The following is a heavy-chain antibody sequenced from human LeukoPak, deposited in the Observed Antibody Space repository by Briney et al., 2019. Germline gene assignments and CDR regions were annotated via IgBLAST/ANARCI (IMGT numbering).Heavy chain of an antibody. V-gene: IGHV1-24*01. D-gene: IGHD3-10*01. Sequence: ASVKVSCKVSGYTLTELSMRWVRQAPGKGLEWMGGFDPEDGETIYAQKFQGRVTMTEDTSTDTAYMGLSSLRSEDTAVYYCIAGGSGNFDYWGQGTLVTVSS. CDR3: IAGGSGNFDY. J-gene: IGHJ4*02. CDR2: FDPEDGET. CDR1: GYTLTELS.